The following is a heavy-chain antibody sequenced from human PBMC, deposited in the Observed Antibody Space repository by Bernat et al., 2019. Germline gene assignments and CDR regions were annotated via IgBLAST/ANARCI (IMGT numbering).Heavy chain of an antibody. CDR3: ARGRYFDWLPNHNWFDP. CDR1: GYSFTSYW. D-gene: IGHD3-9*01. Sequence: EVQLVQSGAEVKKPGESLGISCKGSGYSFTSYWISWVRQMPGKGLEWMGRIDPSDSYTNYSPSFQGHVTISADKSISTAYLQWSSLKASDTAMYYCARGRYFDWLPNHNWFDPWGQGTLVTVSS. J-gene: IGHJ5*02. V-gene: IGHV5-10-1*03. CDR2: IDPSDSYT.